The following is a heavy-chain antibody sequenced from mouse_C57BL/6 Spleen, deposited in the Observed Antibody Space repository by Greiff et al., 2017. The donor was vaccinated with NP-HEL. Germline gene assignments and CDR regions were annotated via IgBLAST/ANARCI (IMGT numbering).Heavy chain of an antibody. J-gene: IGHJ2*01. CDR2: IRNKANGYTT. CDR1: GFTFTDYY. CDR3: ARYTTPSDYVDY. Sequence: EVKLMESGGGLVQPGGSLSLSCAASGFTFTDYYMSWVRQPPGQALEWLGFIRNKANGYTTEYSASVKGRFTISGDNSQSILYLQMNALRAEDSATYYCARYTTPSDYVDYWGQGTTLTVSS. V-gene: IGHV7-3*01. D-gene: IGHD1-2*01.